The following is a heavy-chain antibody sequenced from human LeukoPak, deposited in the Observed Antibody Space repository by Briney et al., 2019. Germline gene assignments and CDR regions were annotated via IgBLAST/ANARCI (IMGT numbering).Heavy chain of an antibody. CDR2: IYKAGTT. CDR1: EFTVSSEY. D-gene: IGHD3-3*01. CDR3: ARRTLFGVIKPPDY. J-gene: IGHJ4*02. V-gene: IGHV3-53*01. Sequence: PGESLKLSCAASEFTVSSEYMSWVRQAPGKGLEWDSIIYKAGTTYYADFVQGRFTVSRDNAMNTLYLQLSSLRVEDTAVYYCARRTLFGVIKPPDYWGRGTLVTVSS.